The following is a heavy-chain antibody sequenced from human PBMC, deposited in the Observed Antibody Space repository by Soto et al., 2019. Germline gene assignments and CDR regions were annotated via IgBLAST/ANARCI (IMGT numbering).Heavy chain of an antibody. V-gene: IGHV3-73*01. Sequence: EVQLVESGGGLVQPGGSLKLSCAASGFTFSGSAMHWVRQASGKGLEWVGRIRSKANSYATAYAASVKGRFTISRDDSKNTAYLQMNSLKTEDTAVYYCTRWYYDYMWGSYRNDYWGQGTLVTVSS. CDR2: IRSKANSYAT. CDR1: GFTFSGSA. CDR3: TRWYYDYMWGSYRNDY. D-gene: IGHD3-16*02. J-gene: IGHJ4*02.